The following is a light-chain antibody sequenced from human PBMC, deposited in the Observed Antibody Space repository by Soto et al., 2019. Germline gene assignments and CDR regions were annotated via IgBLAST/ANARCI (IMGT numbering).Light chain of an antibody. Sequence: QSALTQPASVSGSPGQSITISCTGTSSDVGGYNYVSWYQQHPGKAPKLMIYDVSNRPSGVSNRFSGSKSGNTASLTISGLQAEDEADYYCSSYTSSSTPVVFGTGTKVTAL. CDR1: SSDVGGYNY. V-gene: IGLV2-14*01. CDR2: DVS. J-gene: IGLJ1*01. CDR3: SSYTSSSTPVV.